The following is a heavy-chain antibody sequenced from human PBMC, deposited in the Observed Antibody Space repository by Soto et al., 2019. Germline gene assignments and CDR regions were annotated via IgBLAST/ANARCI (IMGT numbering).Heavy chain of an antibody. Sequence: ASVKVSCKASGYTFIDYYMHWVRQAPGQGLEWIGWINPDTDDTHYAQKFQCRLIMTRDTSINTVYMELSRLTSDDTAVYYCARDYFDRSGLYGMDLWGQGTTVTVSS. V-gene: IGHV1-2*02. J-gene: IGHJ6*02. CDR3: ARDYFDRSGLYGMDL. CDR2: INPDTDDT. CDR1: GYTFIDYY. D-gene: IGHD3-22*01.